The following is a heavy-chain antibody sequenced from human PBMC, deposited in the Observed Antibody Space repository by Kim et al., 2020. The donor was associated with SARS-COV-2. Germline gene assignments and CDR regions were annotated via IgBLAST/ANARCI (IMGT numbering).Heavy chain of an antibody. CDR1: GGSISSSSYY. V-gene: IGHV4-39*01. CDR2: IYYSGST. D-gene: IGHD3-10*01. CDR3: ARHSAREVFWFGESLTNPTGLDY. J-gene: IGHJ4*02. Sequence: SETLSLTCTVSGGSISSSSYYWGWIRQPPGKGLEWIGSIYYSGSTYYNPSLKSRVTISVDTSKNQFSLKLSSVTAADTAVYYCARHSAREVFWFGESLTNPTGLDYWGQGTLVTVSS.